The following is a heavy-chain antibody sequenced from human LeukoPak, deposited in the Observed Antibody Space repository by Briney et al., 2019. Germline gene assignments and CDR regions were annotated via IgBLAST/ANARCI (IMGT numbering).Heavy chain of an antibody. V-gene: IGHV1-3*01. CDR2: INAGNGNT. D-gene: IGHD5-12*01. Sequence: ASVKVSCKASGYTFSSYAMHWVRQAPGQRLEWMGWINAGNGNTKYSQKFQGRVNITRDTSASTAYMELSSLRSEDTAVYYCARQDIVATYFDYWGQGTLVTVSS. CDR1: GYTFSSYA. CDR3: ARQDIVATYFDY. J-gene: IGHJ4*02.